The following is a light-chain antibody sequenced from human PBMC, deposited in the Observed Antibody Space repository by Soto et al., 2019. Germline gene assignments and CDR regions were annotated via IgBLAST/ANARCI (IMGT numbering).Light chain of an antibody. J-gene: IGKJ5*01. Sequence: EIVMTQSPATLSVSPGERATLSCRASQSVSSDLAWYHQKPGQAPRLLIYGASTRATGIPARFSGSGSGTEFTLTINSLQSEDFAVYYCQQYDNWPPITFGQGTRLEIK. V-gene: IGKV3-15*01. CDR3: QQYDNWPPIT. CDR1: QSVSSD. CDR2: GAS.